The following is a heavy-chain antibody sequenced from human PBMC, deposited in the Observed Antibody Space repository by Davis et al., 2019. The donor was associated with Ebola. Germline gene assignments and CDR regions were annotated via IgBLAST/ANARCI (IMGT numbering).Heavy chain of an antibody. CDR2: IRSKANSYAT. V-gene: IGHV3-73*01. CDR3: TSPVGTADY. Sequence: GGSLRLSCAASGFTFSGSAMHWVRQASGKGLEWVGRIRSKANSYATAYAASVKGRFTISRDDSKNTAYLQMNSLKTEDTAMYYCTSPVGTADYWGQGTLVTVSS. CDR1: GFTFSGSA. J-gene: IGHJ4*02. D-gene: IGHD4-23*01.